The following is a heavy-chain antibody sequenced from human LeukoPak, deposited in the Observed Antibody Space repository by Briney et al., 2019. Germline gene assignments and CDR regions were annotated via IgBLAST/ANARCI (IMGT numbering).Heavy chain of an antibody. CDR2: IKQDGSEK. CDR1: GFTFSSHW. V-gene: IGHV3-7*01. J-gene: IGHJ4*02. CDR3: ARPPYSSGWYGV. Sequence: PGGSLRLSCAASGFTFSSHWMSWVRQAPGKGLEWVANIKQDGSEKYYVDSVKGRFTISRDNAKNSLYLQMNSLRAEDTAVYYCARPPYSSGWYGVWGQGTLVTVSS. D-gene: IGHD6-19*01.